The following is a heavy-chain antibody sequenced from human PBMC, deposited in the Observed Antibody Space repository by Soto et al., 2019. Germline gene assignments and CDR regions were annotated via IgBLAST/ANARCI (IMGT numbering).Heavy chain of an antibody. CDR2: INHSGST. D-gene: IGHD3-10*01. J-gene: IGHJ4*02. CDR3: ARVAYGSGSYPPDFDY. CDR1: GGSFSGYY. V-gene: IGHV4-34*01. Sequence: SETLSLTCAVYGGSFSGYYWSWIRQPPGKGLEWIGEINHSGSTNYNPSLKSRVTISVDTSKNQFSLKLSSVTAADTAVYYCARVAYGSGSYPPDFDYWGQGTLVTVSS.